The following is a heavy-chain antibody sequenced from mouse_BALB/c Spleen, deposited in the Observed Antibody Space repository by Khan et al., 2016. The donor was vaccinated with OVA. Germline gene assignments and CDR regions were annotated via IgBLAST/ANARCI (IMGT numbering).Heavy chain of an antibody. CDR1: GFNIKDTY. CDR3: ALYSYAPRDFEV. V-gene: IGHV14-3*02. CDR2: IAPANGNT. D-gene: IGHD1-1*01. Sequence: EVQLQESGAELVKPGASVKLSCTASGFNIKDTYLHWVKQRPEQGLEWIGRIAPANGNTKYDPKFQGKATITADKSSNTSYLQLNSLTSEDTAVXCCALYSYAPRDFEVWGAGTTVTVSS. J-gene: IGHJ1*01.